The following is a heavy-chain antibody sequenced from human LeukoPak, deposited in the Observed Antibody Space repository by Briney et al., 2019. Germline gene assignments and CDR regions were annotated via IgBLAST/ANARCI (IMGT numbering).Heavy chain of an antibody. D-gene: IGHD3-10*02. CDR2: IKQDGSEK. Sequence: PGGSLRLSCAASGFTFSSYWMSWVRQAPGKGLEWVAAIKQDGSEKYYVDSVKGRFTISRDNAKNSLYLQMNSLGAEDTAVYYCASLYSAAFDIWGQGTMVTVSS. CDR3: ASLYSAAFDI. V-gene: IGHV3-7*03. J-gene: IGHJ3*02. CDR1: GFTFSSYW.